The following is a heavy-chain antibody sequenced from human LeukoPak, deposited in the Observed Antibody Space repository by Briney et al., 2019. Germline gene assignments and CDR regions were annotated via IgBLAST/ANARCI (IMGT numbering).Heavy chain of an antibody. V-gene: IGHV3-23*01. D-gene: IGHD1-7*01. J-gene: IGHJ4*02. Sequence: GGSLRLSCAASGFTFSSYAMSWVRQAPGKGLEWVAAISGSGGSTYYADSVKGRFTISRDNSKNTLYLQMNSLRAEDTAVYYCAKRNRNYGQVLDYWGQGTLVTVSS. CDR2: ISGSGGST. CDR3: AKRNRNYGQVLDY. CDR1: GFTFSSYA.